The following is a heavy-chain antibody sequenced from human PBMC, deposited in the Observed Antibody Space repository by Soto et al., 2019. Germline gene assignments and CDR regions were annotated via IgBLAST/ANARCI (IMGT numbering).Heavy chain of an antibody. CDR3: ARSRLDRSYGANGTDY. CDR2: IWYDGSNK. D-gene: IGHD1-26*01. CDR1: GFTFSSYG. Sequence: QVQLVESGGGVVQPERSLRLSCAASGFTFSSYGMHWVRQAPGKGLEWVDVIWYDGSNKYYADSVKGRFTISRDNSKNTLYLQMNSLRAEDTAVYYCARSRLDRSYGANGTDYWGQGTLVTVSS. V-gene: IGHV3-33*01. J-gene: IGHJ4*02.